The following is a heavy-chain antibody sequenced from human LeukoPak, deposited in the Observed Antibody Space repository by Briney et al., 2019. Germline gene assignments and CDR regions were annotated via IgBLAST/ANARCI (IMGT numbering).Heavy chain of an antibody. CDR3: AKNRSGYSYGDAAFDI. CDR2: ISCSGGST. CDR1: IFTFSSYA. D-gene: IGHD5-18*01. V-gene: IGHV3-23*01. J-gene: IGHJ3*02. Sequence: PGLTLRLSCAASIFTFSSYAMIWVRQAPRKGLEGGSAISCSGGSTFYADSVKGRHTISRDNSKNTLYLQMHTLRAGATPVYHCAKNRSGYSYGDAAFDIWGQGTMVTVSS.